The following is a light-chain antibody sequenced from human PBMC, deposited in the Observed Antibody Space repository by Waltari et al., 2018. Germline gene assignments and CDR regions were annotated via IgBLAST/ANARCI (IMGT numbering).Light chain of an antibody. V-gene: IGKV2-28*01. CDR1: QSLLHSNGYNY. J-gene: IGKJ1*01. CDR3: MQSLRALWT. CDR2: LGS. Sequence: DIVVTQSPLSLPVTPGEPASISSRSRQSLLHSNGYNYLDWYLQKPGQSPQLLIYLGSNRASGVPDRFSGSGSGTDFTLKISRVEAEDVGVYYCMQSLRALWTFGQGTKVEIK.